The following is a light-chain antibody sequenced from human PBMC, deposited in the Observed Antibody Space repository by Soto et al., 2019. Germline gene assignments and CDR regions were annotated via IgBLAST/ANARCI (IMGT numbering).Light chain of an antibody. CDR1: RSDVGGYKY. J-gene: IGLJ2*01. CDR2: AVS. V-gene: IGLV2-11*01. Sequence: QSVLTQPRSVSGSPGQSVAISCTGSRSDVGGYKYVSWYQQFPGKAPKLIIYAVSRRPSGVPDRFSGSKSGNTASLTISGLQAEDEGDYYCCSYGGGRTPLGFGGGTKVTVL. CDR3: CSYGGGRTPLG.